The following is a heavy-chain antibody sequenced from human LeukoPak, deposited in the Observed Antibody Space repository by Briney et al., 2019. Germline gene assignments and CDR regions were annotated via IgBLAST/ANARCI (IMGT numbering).Heavy chain of an antibody. CDR1: GFTFSSYW. D-gene: IGHD6-19*01. CDR3: ARDSTEDGWYAGADY. CDR2: IKQDGSEK. Sequence: GGSLRLSCAASGFTFSSYWMSWVRQAPGKGLEWVANIKQDGSEKYYVDSVKGRFTISRDNAKNSLCLQMNSLRAGDTAVYYCARDSTEDGWYAGADYWGQETLVTVSS. V-gene: IGHV3-7*01. J-gene: IGHJ4*02.